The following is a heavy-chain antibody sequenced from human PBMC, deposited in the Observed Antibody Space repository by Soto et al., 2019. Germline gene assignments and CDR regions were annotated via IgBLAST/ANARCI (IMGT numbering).Heavy chain of an antibody. CDR3: ARDSMYDFWSGYPRPRYYYYGMDV. V-gene: IGHV3-30-3*01. D-gene: IGHD3-3*01. CDR2: ISYDGSNK. Sequence: GGSQRLSCAASGFTFSSYAMHWVRQAPGKGLEWVAVISYDGSNKYYADSVKGRFTISRDNSKNTLYLQMNSLRAEDTAVYYCARDSMYDFWSGYPRPRYYYYGMDVWGQGTTVTVSS. CDR1: GFTFSSYA. J-gene: IGHJ6*02.